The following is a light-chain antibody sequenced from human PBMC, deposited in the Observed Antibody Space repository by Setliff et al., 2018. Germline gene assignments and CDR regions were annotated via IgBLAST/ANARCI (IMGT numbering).Light chain of an antibody. V-gene: IGKV1-5*03. J-gene: IGKJ1*01. Sequence: DIQMTQSPSTLSASVGDRVTITCRASQNIGDFLAWHQQKPGEAPNLLIYRASNLESGVPSRFSGSGSGTEFTLTISSLQPDDFATYYCQQFANLWTFGQGTKVDSK. CDR2: RAS. CDR1: QNIGDF. CDR3: QQFANLWT.